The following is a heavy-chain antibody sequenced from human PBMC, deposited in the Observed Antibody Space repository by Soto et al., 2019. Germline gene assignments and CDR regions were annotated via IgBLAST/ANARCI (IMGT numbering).Heavy chain of an antibody. J-gene: IGHJ3*01. Sequence: EVQLVESGGGLVQPGGSLRLSCAASGFTFSSYSMNWVRQAPGKGLEWVSYISSSSSTIYYADSVKGRFTISRDNAENSPYLQMNSLRAEDTAVYYCARVRRSGSDAFDLGVQGTMVTVAS. V-gene: IGHV3-48*01. D-gene: IGHD3-3*01. CDR3: ARVRRSGSDAFDL. CDR1: GFTFSSYS. CDR2: ISSSSSTI.